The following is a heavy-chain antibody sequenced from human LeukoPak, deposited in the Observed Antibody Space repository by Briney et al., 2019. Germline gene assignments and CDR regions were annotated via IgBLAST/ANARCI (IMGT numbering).Heavy chain of an antibody. CDR3: ARDFVVRGFSGSGNNWFDP. J-gene: IGHJ5*02. V-gene: IGHV4-39*02. CDR2: IYYSGST. CDR1: GGSISGSRYY. D-gene: IGHD3-10*01. Sequence: SETLSLTCTVSGGSISGSRYYWGWIRQPPGKGLEWIGSIYYSGSTYYNPSLKSRVTISVDTSKNQFSLKLSSVTAADTAVYYCARDFVVRGFSGSGNNWFDPWGQGTLVTVSS.